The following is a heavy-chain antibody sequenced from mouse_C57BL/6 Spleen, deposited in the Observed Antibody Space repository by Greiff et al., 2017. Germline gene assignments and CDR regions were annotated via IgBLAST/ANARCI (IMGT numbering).Heavy chain of an antibody. D-gene: IGHD4-1*01. CDR1: GYTFTDYE. CDR3: KRKGTVTFAY. Sequence: QVQLKQSGAELVRPGASVTLSCKASGYTFTDYEMHWVKQTPVHGLEWIGAIDPETGGTAYNQKFKGKAILTADKSSSTAYMELRSLTSEDSAVYYWKRKGTVTFAYWGQGTLVTVSA. CDR2: IDPETGGT. V-gene: IGHV1-15*01. J-gene: IGHJ3*01.